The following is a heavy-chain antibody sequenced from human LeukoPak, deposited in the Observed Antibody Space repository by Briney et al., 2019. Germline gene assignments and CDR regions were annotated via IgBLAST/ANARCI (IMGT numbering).Heavy chain of an antibody. CDR2: IYYSGST. J-gene: IGHJ4*02. CDR3: AGTILPDYYDSSGYSSSFDY. V-gene: IGHV4-31*03. Sequence: PSQTLSLTCTVSGGSISSGGYYRSWIRQHPGKGLEWIGYIYYSGSTYYNPSLKSRVTISVDTSKNQFSLKLSSVTAADTAVYYCAGTILPDYYDSSGYSSSFDYWGQGTLVTVSS. CDR1: GGSISSGGYY. D-gene: IGHD3-22*01.